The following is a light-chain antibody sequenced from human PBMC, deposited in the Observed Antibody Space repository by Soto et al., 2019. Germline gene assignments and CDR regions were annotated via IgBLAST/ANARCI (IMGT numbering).Light chain of an antibody. V-gene: IGKV2-30*02. CDR3: MQGTHWPIT. CDR1: QSLVHSDGIAY. Sequence: DVVMTQSPLSLPVTLGQPASIACRSNQSLVHSDGIAYFSWFPQRAGRSPRSLIYKVSNRASGVPARFRGSGSGTDFALKISRVEAEDVWVYYCMQGTHWPITFGQGTRLEI. CDR2: KVS. J-gene: IGKJ5*01.